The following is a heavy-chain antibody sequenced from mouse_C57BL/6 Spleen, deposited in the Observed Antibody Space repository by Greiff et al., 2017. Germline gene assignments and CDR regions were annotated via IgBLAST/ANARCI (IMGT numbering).Heavy chain of an antibody. CDR2: INPNNGGT. CDR3: ARWTTVVPDYFDY. Sequence: EVQLQQSGPELVKPGASVKISCKASGYTFTDYYMNWVKQSHGKSLEWIGDINPNNGGTSYNQKFKGKATLTVDKSSREAYMGLRSLTSEDSAVYYCARWTTVVPDYFDYWGQGTTLTVSS. CDR1: GYTFTDYY. D-gene: IGHD1-1*01. V-gene: IGHV1-26*01. J-gene: IGHJ2*01.